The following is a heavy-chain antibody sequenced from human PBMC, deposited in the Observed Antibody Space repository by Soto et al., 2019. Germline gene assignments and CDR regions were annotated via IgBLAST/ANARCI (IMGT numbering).Heavy chain of an antibody. CDR3: AAELYLGGDCCHFDY. D-gene: IGHD2-21*02. V-gene: IGHV1-69*13. CDR2: IIPIIGTA. Sequence: ASVKVSCKASGGTFSSYAISWVRQAPGQGLEWMGGIIPIIGTANYAQKFQGRVTITADESTSTAYMEMSSLRSEDTAVYFCAAELYLGGDCCHFDYWGQGSQVTVS. CDR1: GGTFSSYA. J-gene: IGHJ4*02.